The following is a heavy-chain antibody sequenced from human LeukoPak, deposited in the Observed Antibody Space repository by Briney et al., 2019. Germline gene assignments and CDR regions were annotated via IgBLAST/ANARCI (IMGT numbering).Heavy chain of an antibody. CDR1: GFTFSSYA. J-gene: IGHJ4*02. CDR2: ISGSGNT. D-gene: IGHD4-17*01. Sequence: PGGSLGLSCAASGFTFSSYAMSWVRQAPGKGLEWVSVISGSGNTYYADSVKGRFTISRDNSKNTLYLQMNSLRAEDTAVYYCAKDLSGDYDYAYWGQGTLVTVSS. CDR3: AKDLSGDYDYAY. V-gene: IGHV3-23*01.